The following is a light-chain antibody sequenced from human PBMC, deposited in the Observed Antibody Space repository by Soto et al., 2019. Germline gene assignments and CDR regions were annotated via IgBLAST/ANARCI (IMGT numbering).Light chain of an antibody. Sequence: QSVLTQPPSASGTPGQSITISCSGSSSNIGSQYVYWYQQLPGTAPTVVIYKNNERPSGVPDRFSGSKSGTSASLAISGLRSEDGADYYCAAWDDSLSGRVFGGGTKLTVL. CDR1: SSNIGSQY. V-gene: IGLV1-47*01. CDR2: KNN. CDR3: AAWDDSLSGRV. J-gene: IGLJ3*02.